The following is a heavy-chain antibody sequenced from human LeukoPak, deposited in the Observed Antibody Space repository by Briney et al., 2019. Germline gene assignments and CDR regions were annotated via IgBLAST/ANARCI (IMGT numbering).Heavy chain of an antibody. CDR2: IYHSGST. Sequence: SETLSLTCTVSGYSISSGYYWGWIRQPPRKGLEWIGSIYHSGSTYYNPSLKSRVTISVDTSKNQFSLKLSSVTAADTAVYYCASYTLYCSSTSCLMDVWGKGTTVTVSS. V-gene: IGHV4-38-2*02. CDR3: ASYTLYCSSTSCLMDV. D-gene: IGHD2-2*01. J-gene: IGHJ6*03. CDR1: GYSISSGYY.